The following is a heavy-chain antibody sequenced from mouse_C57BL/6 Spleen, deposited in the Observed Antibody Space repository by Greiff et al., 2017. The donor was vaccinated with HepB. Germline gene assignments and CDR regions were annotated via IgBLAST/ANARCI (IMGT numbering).Heavy chain of an antibody. V-gene: IGHV5-17*01. CDR2: ISSGSSTI. Sequence: EVQLVESGGGLVKPGGSLKLSCAASGFTFSDYGMHWVRQAPEKGLEWVAYISSGSSTIYYADTVKGRFTISRDNAKNTLFLQMTSLRSEDTAMYYCARADYSQFAYWGQGTLVTVSA. J-gene: IGHJ3*01. CDR1: GFTFSDYG. D-gene: IGHD1-1*02. CDR3: ARADYSQFAY.